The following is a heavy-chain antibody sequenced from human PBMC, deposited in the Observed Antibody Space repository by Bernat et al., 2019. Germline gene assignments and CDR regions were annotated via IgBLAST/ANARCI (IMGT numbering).Heavy chain of an antibody. V-gene: IGHV1-3*01. CDR1: GYTFTSYA. J-gene: IGHJ3*02. Sequence: QVQLVRSGAEVKKPGASVKVSCKASGYTFTSYAMHWVRQAPGQRLEWMGWINAGNGNTKYSQKFQGRVTITRDTSASTAYMELSSLRSEDTAVYYCAREKTMIVVGDAFDIWGQGTMVTVSS. D-gene: IGHD3-22*01. CDR3: AREKTMIVVGDAFDI. CDR2: INAGNGNT.